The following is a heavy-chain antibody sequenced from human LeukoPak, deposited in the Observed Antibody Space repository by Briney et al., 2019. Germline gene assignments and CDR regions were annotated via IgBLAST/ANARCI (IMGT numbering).Heavy chain of an antibody. D-gene: IGHD3-10*01. Sequence: GGSLRLSCAASGFTFSSYAMSWVRQAPGKGPEWVSAISGSGGSTYYADSVKGRFTISRDNSKNTLYLQMNSLRAEDTAVYYCAKSYGSGITPLDYWGQGTLVTVSS. CDR2: ISGSGGST. J-gene: IGHJ4*02. CDR3: AKSYGSGITPLDY. V-gene: IGHV3-23*01. CDR1: GFTFSSYA.